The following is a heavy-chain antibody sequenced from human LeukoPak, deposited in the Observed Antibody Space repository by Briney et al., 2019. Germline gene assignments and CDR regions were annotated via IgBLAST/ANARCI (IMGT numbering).Heavy chain of an antibody. CDR2: IIPIFGTA. CDR3: ARAPHFFDISGSRYYFDY. V-gene: IGHV1-69*13. CDR1: GYTFTGYY. J-gene: IGHJ4*02. Sequence: SVKVSCKASGYTFTGYYIHWVRQAPGQGLEWMGGIIPIFGTANYAQKFQGRVTITADESTSTAYMELSSLRSEDTAVYYCARAPHFFDISGSRYYFDYWGQGTLVTVSS. D-gene: IGHD3-22*01.